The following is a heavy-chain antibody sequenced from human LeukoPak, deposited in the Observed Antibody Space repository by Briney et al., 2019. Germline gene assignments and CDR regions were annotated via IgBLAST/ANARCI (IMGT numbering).Heavy chain of an antibody. CDR1: GFTFSSYG. CDR3: AKELGIVATIDY. Sequence: GGSLRLSCAASGFTFSSYGMHWVRQAPGKGLEWVAFIRYDGSNKYYADSVKGRFTISRDNSKNTLYLQMNSLRAEDTAVYYCAKELGIVATIDYWGQGTLVTASS. J-gene: IGHJ4*02. CDR2: IRYDGSNK. D-gene: IGHD5-12*01. V-gene: IGHV3-30*02.